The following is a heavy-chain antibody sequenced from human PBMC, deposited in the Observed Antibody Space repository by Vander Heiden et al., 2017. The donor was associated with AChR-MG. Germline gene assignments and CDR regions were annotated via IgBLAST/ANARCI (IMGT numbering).Heavy chain of an antibody. V-gene: IGHV1-69*01. CDR1: GGTFSSYA. D-gene: IGHD3-9*01. CDR3: ARARDYDILTVYFLNWFDP. CDR2: IIPIFGTA. Sequence: QVQLVQSGAEVKKPGSSVKVSCKASGGTFSSYAIRWVRQAPGQGLEWMGGIIPIFGTANYAQKFQGRVTITADESTSTAYMELSSLRSEETAVYYCARARDYDILTVYFLNWFDPWGQGTLVTVSS. J-gene: IGHJ5*02.